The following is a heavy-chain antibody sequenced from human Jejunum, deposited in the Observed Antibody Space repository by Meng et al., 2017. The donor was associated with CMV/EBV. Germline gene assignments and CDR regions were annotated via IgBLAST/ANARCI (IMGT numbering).Heavy chain of an antibody. Sequence: TFTTYGITWVRQAPGQGLEWMGWISGYNANTNYAQKFQGRITMTTGTSTSTTYMELMSLRSDDTAVYYCASGQMVAVGTKYYYGMDVWGQGTTVTVSS. CDR3: ASGQMVAVGTKYYYGMDV. V-gene: IGHV1-18*01. CDR2: ISGYNANT. D-gene: IGHD6-13*01. J-gene: IGHJ6*02. CDR1: TFTTYG.